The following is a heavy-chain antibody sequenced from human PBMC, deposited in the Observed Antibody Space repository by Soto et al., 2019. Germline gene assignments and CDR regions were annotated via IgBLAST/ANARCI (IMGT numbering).Heavy chain of an antibody. CDR1: GGSFSGYY. Sequence: SETLSLTCAVYGGSFSGYYWSWIRQPPGKGLEWFGEINHSGSTNYNPSLKSRVTISVDTSKNQFSLKLSSVTAADTAVYYCAREGRYYDFWSGYHHYYYMDVWGEGTTVTVSS. CDR2: INHSGST. J-gene: IGHJ6*03. D-gene: IGHD3-3*01. CDR3: AREGRYYDFWSGYHHYYYMDV. V-gene: IGHV4-34*01.